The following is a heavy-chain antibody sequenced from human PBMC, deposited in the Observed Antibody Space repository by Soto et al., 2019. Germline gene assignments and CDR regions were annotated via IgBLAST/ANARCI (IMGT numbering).Heavy chain of an antibody. D-gene: IGHD3-22*01. V-gene: IGHV3-21*01. CDR3: ARGTNYYDSSVYYGY. CDR2: ISSSSTYI. CDR1: GFTFSSYS. J-gene: IGHJ4*02. Sequence: GGSLRLSCAASGFTFSSYSMNWVRQAPGKGLQWVSSISSSSTYIYYADSVKGRFTISRDNAKNSLYLQMNSLRAEDTAVYYCARGTNYYDSSVYYGYLGQGNLVTGS.